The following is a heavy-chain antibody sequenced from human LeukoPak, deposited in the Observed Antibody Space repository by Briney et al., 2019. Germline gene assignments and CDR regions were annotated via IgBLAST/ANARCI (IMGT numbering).Heavy chain of an antibody. CDR1: SGSISSYY. CDR3: ARDGSGNDAFDI. CDR2: IYYSGST. D-gene: IGHD5-12*01. Sequence: PSETLSLTCTVSSGSISSYYWNWIRQPPGKGLEWIGYIYYSGSTNYNPSLKSRVTISVDTSKNQFSLKLTSVTAADTAVYYCARDGSGNDAFDIWGQGTMVTVSS. V-gene: IGHV4-59*01. J-gene: IGHJ3*02.